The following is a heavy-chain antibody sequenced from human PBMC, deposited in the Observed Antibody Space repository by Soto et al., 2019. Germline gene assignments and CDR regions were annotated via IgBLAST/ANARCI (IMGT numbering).Heavy chain of an antibody. CDR3: ASRARNEDY. D-gene: IGHD1-1*01. V-gene: IGHV1-2*02. Sequence: QVQLVQSGAAVKKPGASVKVSCKVPGYTFTGYSMHWVRQAPGQGHEWMGWINPNSGGTNYAQKFQGRVTMTRDTSISTASMELSRLTSDDTAVYYCASRARNEDYWGQGTLVTVSS. J-gene: IGHJ4*02. CDR1: GYTFTGYS. CDR2: INPNSGGT.